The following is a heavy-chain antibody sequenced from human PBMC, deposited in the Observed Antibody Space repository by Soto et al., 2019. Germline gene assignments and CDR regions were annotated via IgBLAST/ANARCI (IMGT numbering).Heavy chain of an antibody. D-gene: IGHD6-13*01. Sequence: SETLSLTCAVYGGSFSGYYWSWIRQPPGKGLEWIGEINHSGSTNYNPSLKSRVTISVDTSKNQFSLKLSSVTAADTAVYYCARGSSSCWYRLGHNWFDPCGQGTLVTVS. CDR1: GGSFSGYY. CDR3: ARGSSSCWYRLGHNWFDP. V-gene: IGHV4-34*01. CDR2: INHSGST. J-gene: IGHJ5*02.